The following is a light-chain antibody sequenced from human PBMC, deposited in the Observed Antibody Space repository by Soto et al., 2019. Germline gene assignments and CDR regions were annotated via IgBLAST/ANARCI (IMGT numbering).Light chain of an antibody. J-gene: IGKJ5*01. Sequence: EIVLTQSPATLSLSPGERATLSCRASQSVGSFLAWYQQKPGQAPRLLIYDTYKRPTGVPARFTGSGSGADFTLTINSLEPEDFAVYYCQQRSDWPPLTFGQGTRLE. CDR2: DTY. CDR3: QQRSDWPPLT. V-gene: IGKV3-11*01. CDR1: QSVGSF.